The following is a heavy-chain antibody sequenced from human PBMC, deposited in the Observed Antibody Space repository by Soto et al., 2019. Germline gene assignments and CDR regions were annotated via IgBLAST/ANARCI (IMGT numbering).Heavy chain of an antibody. V-gene: IGHV4-59*01. J-gene: IGHJ5*02. CDR2: IYSSGTT. CDR3: ARDQQFCTGNSCYADNWFDP. D-gene: IGHD5-12*01. CDR1: FGSISGSY. Sequence: SETLSLTCTVYFGSISGSYWSWIRQSPGGXLEWMGYIYSSGTTKYNPSLKSRVTLSLDTSKNQCSLKLTSVTAADTAVYFCARDQQFCTGNSCYADNWFDPWGQGTLVTVSS.